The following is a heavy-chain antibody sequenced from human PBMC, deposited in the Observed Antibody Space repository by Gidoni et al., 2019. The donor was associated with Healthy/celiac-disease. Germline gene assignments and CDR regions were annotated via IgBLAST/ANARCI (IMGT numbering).Heavy chain of an antibody. J-gene: IGHJ6*02. D-gene: IGHD3-10*01. V-gene: IGHV3-21*01. Sequence: EVQLVESGGGLVTPGGSLRLSCAASGFTFSSYSMHWVRQAPGKGLECVSTISSSSSYIYYADSVKGRLTISRDNAKNSLYLQMNSLRAEDTAVYYCARVQGITMVQGGDYYYGMDVWGQGTTVTVSS. CDR3: ARVQGITMVQGGDYYYGMDV. CDR1: GFTFSSYS. CDR2: ISSSSSYI.